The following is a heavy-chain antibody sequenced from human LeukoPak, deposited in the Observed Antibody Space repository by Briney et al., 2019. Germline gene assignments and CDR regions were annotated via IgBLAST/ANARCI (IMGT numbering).Heavy chain of an antibody. D-gene: IGHD1-1*01. CDR3: ARVENWNDRYMDV. CDR2: IIPIFGTA. CDR1: GGTFSSYA. V-gene: IGHV1-69*06. Sequence: SVKVSCKASGGTFSSYAISWVRQAPGQGLEWMGGIIPIFGTANYAQKFQGRVTITADKSTSTPYMELSSLRSEDTAVYYCARVENWNDRYMDVWGKGTTVTVSS. J-gene: IGHJ6*03.